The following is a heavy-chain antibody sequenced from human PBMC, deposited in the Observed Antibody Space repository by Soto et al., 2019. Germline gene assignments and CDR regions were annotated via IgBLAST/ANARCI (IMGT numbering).Heavy chain of an antibody. CDR1: GYTFTSYG. D-gene: IGHD2-15*01. CDR2: ISAYNGNT. V-gene: IGHV1-18*01. Sequence: ASVKVSCKASGYTFTSYGISWVRQAPGQGLEWMGWISAYNGNTNYAQKLQGRVTMTTDTSTSTAYMELRSLRSDDTAVYYCARDNVLVAATQYEYWGQGTLVTVSS. J-gene: IGHJ4*02. CDR3: ARDNVLVAATQYEY.